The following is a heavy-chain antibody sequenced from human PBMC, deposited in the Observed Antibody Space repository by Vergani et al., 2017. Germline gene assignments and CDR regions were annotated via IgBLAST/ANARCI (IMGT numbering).Heavy chain of an antibody. Sequence: VQLVESGGGLVQPGGSLRLSCAASGFTFSSYAMSWVRQAPGKGLEWVAVISYDGSNKYYADSVKGRFTISRDNSKNTLYLQMNSLRAEDTAVYYCATAGEYGSDLGGQGTLVTVSS. CDR2: ISYDGSNK. D-gene: IGHD3-10*01. J-gene: IGHJ4*02. CDR3: ATAGEYGSDL. V-gene: IGHV3-30*03. CDR1: GFTFSSYA.